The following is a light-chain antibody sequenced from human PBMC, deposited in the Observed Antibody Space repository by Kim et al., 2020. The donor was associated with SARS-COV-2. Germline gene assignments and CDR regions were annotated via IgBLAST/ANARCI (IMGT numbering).Light chain of an antibody. J-gene: IGKJ2*01. CDR1: QRVSSN. CDR3: QQYNNWPQT. CDR2: GAS. Sequence: SVFPGERATLSCRASQRVSSNLAWYQQKPGQAPRLLIYGASTRATGIPARFSGIGSGTEFTLTISSLQSEDFAVYYCQQYNNWPQTFGQGTKLEIK. V-gene: IGKV3-15*01.